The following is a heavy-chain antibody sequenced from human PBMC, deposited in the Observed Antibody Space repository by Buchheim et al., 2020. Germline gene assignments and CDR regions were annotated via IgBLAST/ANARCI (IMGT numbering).Heavy chain of an antibody. V-gene: IGHV3-15*01. Sequence: EVQLVESGGGLVKPGGSLRLSCAASGFTFSNAWMSWVRQAPGKGLEWVGRIKSKTDGGTTEYAAPVKGRFTISRNDSKTTLYLQMNSLKTEDTAVYYCTTEKVVVVVVAATYYYYYGMDVWGQGTT. CDR2: IKSKTDGGTT. CDR3: TTEKVVVVVVAATYYYYYGMDV. J-gene: IGHJ6*02. CDR1: GFTFSNAW. D-gene: IGHD2-15*01.